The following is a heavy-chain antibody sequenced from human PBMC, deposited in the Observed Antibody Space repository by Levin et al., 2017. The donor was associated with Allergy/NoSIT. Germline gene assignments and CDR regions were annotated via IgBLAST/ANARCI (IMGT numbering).Heavy chain of an antibody. CDR3: AGEGSYTNYGVFDY. V-gene: IGHV1-69*10. D-gene: IGHD4-11*01. CDR1: GGTFSSYA. J-gene: IGHJ4*02. Sequence: PEASVKVSCKASGGTFSSYAISWVRQAPGQGLEWVGGINPIFDITYYAQKFQGRVTITADKSTSTAYMELSSLRSDDTAVFYCAGEGSYTNYGVFDYWGQGTLVTVSS. CDR2: INPIFDIT.